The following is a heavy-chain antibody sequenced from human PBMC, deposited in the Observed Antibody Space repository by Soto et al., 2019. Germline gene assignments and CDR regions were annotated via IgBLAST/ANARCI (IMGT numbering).Heavy chain of an antibody. CDR1: GGTFSSYT. Sequence: QVQLVQSGAEVKKPGSSVKVSCKASGGTFSSYTISWVRQAPGQGLEWMGRIIPILGIANYGQKFQGRVTITADKPTSAAYMERSSLRSEDTAVYYCARKGAAALDYWGQGTLVTVSS. V-gene: IGHV1-69*02. D-gene: IGHD6-13*01. CDR2: IIPILGIA. CDR3: ARKGAAALDY. J-gene: IGHJ4*02.